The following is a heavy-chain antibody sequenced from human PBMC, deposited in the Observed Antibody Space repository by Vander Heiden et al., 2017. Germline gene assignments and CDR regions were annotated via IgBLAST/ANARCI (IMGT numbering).Heavy chain of an antibody. CDR1: GGSISSYY. CDR3: ARDGDSGSYYYY. CDR2: IYTSGST. V-gene: IGHV4-4*07. J-gene: IGHJ4*02. Sequence: QVQLQESGPGLVKPSEPLSLTCTATGGSISSYYWSWIRQPAGKGLEWIGRIYTSGSTNYNPSLKSRVTMSVDTSKNQFSLKLSSVTAADTAVYYCARDGDSGSYYYYWGQGTLVTVSS. D-gene: IGHD1-26*01.